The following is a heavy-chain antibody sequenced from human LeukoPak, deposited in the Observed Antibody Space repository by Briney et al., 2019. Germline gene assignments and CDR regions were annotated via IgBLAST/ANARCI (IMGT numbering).Heavy chain of an antibody. Sequence: SETLSLTCTVSGGSISSYYWSWIRQPPGKGLEWIGYIYYSGSTNYNPSLKSRVTISVDTSKKQFSLKLRSVTAADTAVYYCARVSGYDWESFYDYWGQGTLVTVST. CDR1: GGSISSYY. J-gene: IGHJ4*02. CDR2: IYYSGST. V-gene: IGHV4-59*01. CDR3: ARVSGYDWESFYDY. D-gene: IGHD5-12*01.